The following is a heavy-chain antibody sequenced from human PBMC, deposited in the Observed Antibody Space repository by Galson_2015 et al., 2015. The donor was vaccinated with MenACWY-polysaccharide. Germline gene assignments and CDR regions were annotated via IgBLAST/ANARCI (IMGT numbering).Heavy chain of an antibody. CDR1: GYTFTSYA. J-gene: IGHJ5*02. V-gene: IGHV1-3*01. CDR3: ARMVTYDSRGYYFAPEINWSAP. Sequence: SVKVSCKASGYTFTSYAMHWVRQAPGQRLEWMGWINAGNGNTKYSQKFQGRVTITADESTSTAYMELSSLRSEDTAVYYCARMVTYDSRGYYFAPEINWSAPWGQGTLVTVSS. D-gene: IGHD3-22*01. CDR2: INAGNGNT.